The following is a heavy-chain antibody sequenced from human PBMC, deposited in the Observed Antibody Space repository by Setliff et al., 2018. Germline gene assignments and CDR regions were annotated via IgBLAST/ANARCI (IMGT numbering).Heavy chain of an antibody. CDR1: DGSFSDYY. Sequence: PSETLSLTCAVYDGSFSDYYWSWIRQPPGKGLEWIGEINHYGSTNYKSSLRSRVTISLDTSENQFSLKLNSVTAADTAVYYCARRWNFGPYGSGIHDGFDMWGKGTMVT. CDR2: INHYGST. V-gene: IGHV4-34*01. CDR3: ARRWNFGPYGSGIHDGFDM. D-gene: IGHD3-10*01. J-gene: IGHJ3*02.